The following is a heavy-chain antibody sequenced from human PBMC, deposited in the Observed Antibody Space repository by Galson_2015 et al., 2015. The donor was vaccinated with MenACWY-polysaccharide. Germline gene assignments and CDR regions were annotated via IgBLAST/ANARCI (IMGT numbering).Heavy chain of an antibody. D-gene: IGHD3-10*02. CDR2: IQYDGSQR. Sequence: SLRLSCAASGLKLRGSGMHWVRQAPGKGLEWVAVIQYDGSQRQYIDSVKGRFTISRDNSKNTLYLEMNSLRAEDTALYYCAREGSRIVFHAFDVWGQGTMVTFSS. V-gene: IGHV3-33*01. CDR3: AREGSRIVFHAFDV. CDR1: GLKLRGSG. J-gene: IGHJ3*01.